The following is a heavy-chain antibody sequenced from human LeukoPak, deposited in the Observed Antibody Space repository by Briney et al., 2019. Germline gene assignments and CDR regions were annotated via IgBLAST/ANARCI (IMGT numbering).Heavy chain of an antibody. CDR1: GYRFTSYD. V-gene: IGHV1-8*01. CDR3: ARGYCSGGSCLNWFDP. D-gene: IGHD2-15*01. CDR2: MNPNSGNT. J-gene: IGHJ5*02. Sequence: GASVKVSWKASGYRFTSYDINWVRQATGQGLEWMGWMNPNSGNTGYAQKFQGRVTMTRNTSISTAYMELSSLRSEDTAVYYCARGYCSGGSCLNWFDPWGQGTLVTVSS.